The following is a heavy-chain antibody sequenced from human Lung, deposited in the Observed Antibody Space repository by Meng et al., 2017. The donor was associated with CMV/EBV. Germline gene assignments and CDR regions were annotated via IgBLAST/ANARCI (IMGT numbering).Heavy chain of an antibody. Sequence: SVXVSXXASGYTFTGYYMHWARQAPGQGLEWMGWINPNSGGTNYAQKFQGRVTMTRDTSISTAYMELSRLRSDDTAVYYCAGGVAAAPTIYYFDYWGQGTLVTVSS. CDR2: INPNSGGT. D-gene: IGHD6-13*01. CDR3: AGGVAAAPTIYYFDY. CDR1: GYTFTGYY. V-gene: IGHV1-2*02. J-gene: IGHJ4*02.